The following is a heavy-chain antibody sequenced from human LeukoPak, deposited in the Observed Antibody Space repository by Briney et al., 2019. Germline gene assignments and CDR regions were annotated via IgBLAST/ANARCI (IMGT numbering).Heavy chain of an antibody. Sequence: GSLRLSCAASGLSFSNYAMRWVRQPPGKGLEWIGEIYHSGSTNYNPSLKSQVTLSVAKSKNQFSLKLGSVTAADTAVYYCARVRGVAAPGDYYYYMDVWGKGTTVTVSS. CDR2: IYHSGST. J-gene: IGHJ6*03. CDR1: GLSFSNYAM. D-gene: IGHD6-13*01. CDR3: ARVRGVAAPGDYYYYMDV. V-gene: IGHV4-4*02.